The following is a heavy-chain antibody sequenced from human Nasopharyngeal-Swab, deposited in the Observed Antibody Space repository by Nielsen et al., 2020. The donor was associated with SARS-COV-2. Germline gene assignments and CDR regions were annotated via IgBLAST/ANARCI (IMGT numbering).Heavy chain of an antibody. CDR3: AKGGVSVYGDSYYFDF. D-gene: IGHD4-17*01. CDR1: GFTFDTFG. J-gene: IGHJ4*02. CDR2: ISGSGSGT. V-gene: IGHV3-23*01. Sequence: GGSLRLSCAASGFTFDTFGMTWVRQAPGKGLEWVSRISGSGSGTYYADSGKGRFTISRDNSKNTLYLQMNSLRADDTAVYYCAKGGVSVYGDSYYFDFWGQGTLVTVSS.